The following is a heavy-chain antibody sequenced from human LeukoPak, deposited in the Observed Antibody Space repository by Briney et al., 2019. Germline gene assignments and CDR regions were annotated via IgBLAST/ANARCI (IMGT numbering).Heavy chain of an antibody. V-gene: IGHV4-61*01. CDR3: ARDSLGSGWDYWYFDL. Sequence: SETLSLTCTVSGGSVSSGSYYWSWIRQPPGKALEWIGYIYYSGNTNYNPSLKSRVTISVDTSKNQFSLKLTSVTAADTAMYYCARDSLGSGWDYWYFDLWGRGALVTVSS. D-gene: IGHD6-19*01. J-gene: IGHJ2*01. CDR2: IYYSGNT. CDR1: GGSVSSGSYY.